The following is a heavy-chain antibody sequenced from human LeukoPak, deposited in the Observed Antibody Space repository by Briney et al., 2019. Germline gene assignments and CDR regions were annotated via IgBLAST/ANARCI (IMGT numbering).Heavy chain of an antibody. CDR3: ANPRGWYLFDY. Sequence: GGSLRLSCAASGFTFSSYAMSWVRQAPGKGLEWVSAISGSGGSTYYADSVKGRFTISRDNSRNTLYPQMNSLRAEDTAVYYCANPRGWYLFDYWGQGTLVTVSS. CDR1: GFTFSSYA. V-gene: IGHV3-23*01. CDR2: ISGSGGST. J-gene: IGHJ4*02. D-gene: IGHD6-19*01.